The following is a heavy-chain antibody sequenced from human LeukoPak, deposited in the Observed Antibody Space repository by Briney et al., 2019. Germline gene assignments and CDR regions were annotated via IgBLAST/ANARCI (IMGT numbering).Heavy chain of an antibody. CDR2: IYTSGST. D-gene: IGHD6-19*01. J-gene: IGHJ1*01. CDR3: ARERSSGWYPKYFQH. V-gene: IGHV4-4*07. Sequence: SETLSLTCTVSGGSISSYYWSWIRQPAGKGLEWIGRIYTSGSTNYNPSLKSRVTMSVDTSKNQFSLKLSSVTAADTAVYYCARERSSGWYPKYFQHWGQGTLVAVSS. CDR1: GGSISSYY.